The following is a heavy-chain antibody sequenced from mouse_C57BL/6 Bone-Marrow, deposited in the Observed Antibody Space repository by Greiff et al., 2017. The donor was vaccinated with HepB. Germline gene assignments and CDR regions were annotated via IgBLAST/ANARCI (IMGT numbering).Heavy chain of an antibody. Sequence: QVTLKESGPGILQSSQTLSLTCSFSGFSLSTSGMGVSWIRQPSGKGLEWLAHIYWDDDKRYNPSLKSRLTISKDTSRNQVFLKITSVDTADTATYYCARRPYYSKKDYYAMDYWGQGTSVTVSS. D-gene: IGHD2-5*01. CDR1: GFSLSTSGMG. CDR2: IYWDDDK. CDR3: ARRPYYSKKDYYAMDY. V-gene: IGHV8-12*01. J-gene: IGHJ4*01.